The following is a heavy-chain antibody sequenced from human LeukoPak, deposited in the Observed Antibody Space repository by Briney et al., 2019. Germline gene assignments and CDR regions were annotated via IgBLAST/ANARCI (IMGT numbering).Heavy chain of an antibody. Sequence: SETLSLTCAVYGGSLRGSFWSWICDRPGTRLEWIGQINDSGSTNNTPSLKSRVTISVDTSTTQFSLKLSSVTAEDTAGYYWARAFRYGGHPHYWFEPWGQGTLVTVSS. J-gene: IGHJ5*02. CDR2: INDSGST. CDR1: GGSLRGSF. V-gene: IGHV4-34*01. D-gene: IGHD4-23*01. CDR3: ARAFRYGGHPHYWFEP.